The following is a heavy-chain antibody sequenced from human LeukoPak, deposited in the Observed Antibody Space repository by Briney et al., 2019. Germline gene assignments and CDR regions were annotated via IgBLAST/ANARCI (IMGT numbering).Heavy chain of an antibody. CDR3: AKSRDGDFDY. CDR1: GFTFSSYS. CDR2: ISSSSSYI. Sequence: GGSLRLSCAASGFTFSSYSMNWVRQAPGKGLEWVSSISSSSSYIYYADSVKGRFTISRDNAKNSLYLQMNSLRAEDTALYYCAKSRDGDFDYWGQGTLVTVSS. V-gene: IGHV3-21*04. J-gene: IGHJ4*02.